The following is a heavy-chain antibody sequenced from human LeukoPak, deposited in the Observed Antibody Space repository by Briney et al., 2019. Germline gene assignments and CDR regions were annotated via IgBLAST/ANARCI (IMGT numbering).Heavy chain of an antibody. J-gene: IGHJ4*02. CDR1: GFIFDDYA. CDR2: INWNSGNI. V-gene: IGHV3-9*01. CDR3: AKDGSYGFSFFDQ. Sequence: GRSLRLSCAASGFIFDDYAMHWVRQAPGKGLEWVSGINWNSGNIGYADSVKGRFTISRDNAKNSLYLQMNSLRAEDTALYHCAKDGSYGFSFFDQWGQGTLVTVSS. D-gene: IGHD3-16*02.